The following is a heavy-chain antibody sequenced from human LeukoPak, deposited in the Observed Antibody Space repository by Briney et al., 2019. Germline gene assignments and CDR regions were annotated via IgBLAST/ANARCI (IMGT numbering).Heavy chain of an antibody. V-gene: IGHV4-30-2*01. D-gene: IGHD3-10*01. J-gene: IGHJ4*02. CDR1: GGSISSGGYS. Sequence: SETLSLTCAVSGGSISSGGYSWSWIRQPPGKGLEWIGYIYHSGSTYYNPSLKSRVTISVDRSKNQFSLKLSSVTAADTAVYYCARVSYYGSGRPLFDYWGQGTLVTVSS. CDR2: IYHSGST. CDR3: ARVSYYGSGRPLFDY.